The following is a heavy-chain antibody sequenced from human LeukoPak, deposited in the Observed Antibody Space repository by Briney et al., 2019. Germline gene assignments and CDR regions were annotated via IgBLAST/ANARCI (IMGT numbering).Heavy chain of an antibody. D-gene: IGHD2-2*01. CDR1: GGSISSGDYY. CDR3: ARDWTMVPAAPQHHAFDI. J-gene: IGHJ3*02. CDR2: IYYSGST. V-gene: IGHV4-30-4*08. Sequence: SETLSLTCTVSGGSISSGDYYWSWIRQPPGKGLEWIGYIYYSGSTYYNPSLKSRVTISVDTSKNQFSLKLSSVTAADTAVYYCARDWTMVPAAPQHHAFDIWGQGTMVTVSS.